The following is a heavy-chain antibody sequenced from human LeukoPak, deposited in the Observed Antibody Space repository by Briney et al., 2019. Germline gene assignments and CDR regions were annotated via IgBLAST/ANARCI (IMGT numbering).Heavy chain of an antibody. J-gene: IGHJ4*02. CDR1: GFTAITND. CDR2: LYSDGNT. CDR3: ARGVEPLAANTLAY. V-gene: IGHV3-53*01. D-gene: IGHD1-14*01. Sequence: PGGSLRLSCAASGFTAITNDMTWVRQAPGKGLEWVSVLYSDGNTKYADSAQGRFTISRDNSKNTLYLEMNSLSPDDTAVYYCARGVEPLAANTLAYWGQGTLVTVSS.